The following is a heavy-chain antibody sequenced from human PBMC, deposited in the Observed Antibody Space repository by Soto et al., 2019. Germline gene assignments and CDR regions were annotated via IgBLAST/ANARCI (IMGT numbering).Heavy chain of an antibody. CDR1: GYTFGTSG. D-gene: IGHD3-22*01. CDR2: ISAYNGNT. J-gene: IGHJ4*02. Sequence: QVKLVQSGTEVKKPGASMKVSCKASGYTFGTSGISWVRQAPGQGLEWMGWISAYNGNTNYEQKLQDRVTMTTDTSTNTSYLELRSVRSDDTAVYYCARAVQYYDSSGYANWGQGTLVTLSS. CDR3: ARAVQYYDSSGYAN. V-gene: IGHV1-18*01.